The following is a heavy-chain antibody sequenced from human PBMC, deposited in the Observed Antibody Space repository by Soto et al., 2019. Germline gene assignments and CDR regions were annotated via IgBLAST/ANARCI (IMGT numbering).Heavy chain of an antibody. CDR1: GFTFSSYG. D-gene: IGHD3-10*01. Sequence: LRLSCAASGFTFSSYGMHWVRQAPGKGLEWVAVIWYDGSNKYYADSVKGRFTISRDNSKNTLYLQMNSLRAEDTAVYYCARDSRGGKYYYYGMDVWGQGTTVTVSS. J-gene: IGHJ6*02. CDR3: ARDSRGGKYYYYGMDV. V-gene: IGHV3-33*01. CDR2: IWYDGSNK.